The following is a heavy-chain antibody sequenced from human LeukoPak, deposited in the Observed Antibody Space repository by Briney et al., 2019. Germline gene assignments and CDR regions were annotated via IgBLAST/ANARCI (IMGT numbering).Heavy chain of an antibody. J-gene: IGHJ4*02. CDR3: AKTYRSGRYYGD. CDR2: IRDYGSNK. D-gene: IGHD3-10*01. V-gene: IGHV3-30*02. CDR1: GFTFSSYG. Sequence: PGGSLRLSCAASGFTFSSYGMRWVRQAPGKGLEWVALIRDYGSNKYYADSVKGRFTISRDNSKNTLYLQMNSLRAEDTAVYYCAKTYRSGRYYGDWGQGTLVTVSS.